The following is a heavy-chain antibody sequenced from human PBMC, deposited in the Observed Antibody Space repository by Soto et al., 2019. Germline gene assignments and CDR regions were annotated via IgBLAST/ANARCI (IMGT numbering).Heavy chain of an antibody. J-gene: IGHJ5*02. V-gene: IGHV3-23*01. CDR2: ISNTGLTT. D-gene: IGHD6-19*01. Sequence: GGSLRLSCAASGLTFSSYAMSWVRQAPGRGLEWVAVISNTGLTTHYADSVKGRFTISRDNSKRTVYLQMNSLRADDTAVYFCAKDPLWGQWLEYGYLDQWGQGNLVTVSS. CDR1: GLTFSSYA. CDR3: AKDPLWGQWLEYGYLDQ.